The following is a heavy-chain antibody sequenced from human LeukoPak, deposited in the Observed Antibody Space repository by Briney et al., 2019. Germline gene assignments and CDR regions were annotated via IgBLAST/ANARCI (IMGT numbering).Heavy chain of an antibody. CDR1: GYTFAGYY. J-gene: IGHJ6*03. D-gene: IGHD3-10*01. CDR3: ARDGANKVRGVHYFYMDI. Sequence: GASVKVSCKASGYTFAGYYIHWVRRAPGQGLEWVGRINPNSGGTNYAQKFQGRVTMTRDTSISTAYMELSSLRSDDTAVYYCARDGANKVRGVHYFYMDIWGKGTTVTVPS. CDR2: INPNSGGT. V-gene: IGHV1-2*06.